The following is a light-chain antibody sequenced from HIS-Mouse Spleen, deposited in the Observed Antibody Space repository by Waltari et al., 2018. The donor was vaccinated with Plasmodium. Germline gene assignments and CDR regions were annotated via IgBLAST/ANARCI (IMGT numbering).Light chain of an antibody. V-gene: IGLV1-44*01. J-gene: IGLJ2*01. Sequence: QSVLTQPPSASGTPGQRVTISCSGSSSNIGSNTVNWYQQLPGTAPKLPIYSNNQRPSGVPARFSGSKSGTSASLAISGLQSEDEADYYCAAWDDSLNGVVFGGGTKLTVL. CDR3: AAWDDSLNGVV. CDR1: SSNIGSNT. CDR2: SNN.